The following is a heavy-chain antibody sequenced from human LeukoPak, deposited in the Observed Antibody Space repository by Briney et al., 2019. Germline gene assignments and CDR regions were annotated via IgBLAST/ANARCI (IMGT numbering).Heavy chain of an antibody. J-gene: IGHJ4*02. D-gene: IGHD2-8*01. CDR1: GYTFTNYG. V-gene: IGHV1-8*02. Sequence: VSVKVSCKTSGYTFTNYGINWVRQATGQGLEWMGWMNPNSGNTGYAQKFQGRVTMTRNTSISTAYMELSSLRSEDTAVYYCARRWSEFRNDYWGQGTLVTVSS. CDR2: MNPNSGNT. CDR3: ARRWSEFRNDY.